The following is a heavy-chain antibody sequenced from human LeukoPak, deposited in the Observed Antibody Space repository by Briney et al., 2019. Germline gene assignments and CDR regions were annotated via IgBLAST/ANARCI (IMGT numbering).Heavy chain of an antibody. CDR3: ASQYYYGSGSYIH. V-gene: IGHV4-34*01. Sequence: PSETLSLTCAVYGGSFSGYYWSWIRQPPGKGLEWIGEINHGGSTNYNPSLKSRVTISVDTSKNQFSLKLSSVTAADTAVYYCASQYYYGSGSYIHWGQGTLVTVSS. CDR2: INHGGST. J-gene: IGHJ4*02. D-gene: IGHD3-10*01. CDR1: GGSFSGYY.